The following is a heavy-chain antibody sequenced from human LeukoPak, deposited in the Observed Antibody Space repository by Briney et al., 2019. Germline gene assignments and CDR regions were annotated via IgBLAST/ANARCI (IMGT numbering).Heavy chain of an antibody. CDR1: GGSISSYY. Sequence: SGTLSLTCTVSGGSISSYYWSWIRQPPGKGLEWIGYIYYSGSTNYNPSLKSRVTISVDTSKNQFSLKLSPVTAADTAVYYCARGPHCSGGSCNKKGAFDIWGQGTMVTVSS. V-gene: IGHV4-59*01. CDR3: ARGPHCSGGSCNKKGAFDI. CDR2: IYYSGST. D-gene: IGHD2-15*01. J-gene: IGHJ3*02.